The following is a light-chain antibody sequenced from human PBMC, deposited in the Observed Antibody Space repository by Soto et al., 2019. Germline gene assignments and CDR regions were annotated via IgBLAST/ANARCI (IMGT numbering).Light chain of an antibody. CDR3: QSYDSRLSANVV. J-gene: IGLJ2*01. V-gene: IGLV1-40*01. CDR2: GNS. CDR1: SSNIGAGYD. Sequence: QSVLTQPPSVCGAPGQRVTISCTGSSSNIGAGYDVHWYQQLPGTAPKLLIYGNSNRPSGVPDRFSGSKSGTSASLAITGLQAEDEADYYCQSYDSRLSANVVFGGGTKLTVL.